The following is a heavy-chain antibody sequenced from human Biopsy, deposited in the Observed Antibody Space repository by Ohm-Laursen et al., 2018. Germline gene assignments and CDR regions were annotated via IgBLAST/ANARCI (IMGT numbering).Heavy chain of an antibody. J-gene: IGHJ6*02. V-gene: IGHV3-11*01. Sequence: SLRLSCAASGFTFRDYYMIWIRQPPGKGLEWVSYITNSGGTVYYEDSVKGRFTVSRDNAKNSLYLQMDRLRAEDTAVYYCARPPWGHAYGYYNGMDVWGQGTTVTVS. CDR2: ITNSGGTV. CDR3: ARPPWGHAYGYYNGMDV. CDR1: GFTFRDYY. D-gene: IGHD3-10*01.